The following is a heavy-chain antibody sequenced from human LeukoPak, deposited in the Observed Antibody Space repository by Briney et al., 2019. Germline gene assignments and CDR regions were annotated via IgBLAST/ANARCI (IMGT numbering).Heavy chain of an antibody. Sequence: SETLSLTCTVAGGSISTGDYYWSWTRQPPGKGLEWTGYIYYSGTTYYNPSLKGRISFSMQTSRNQFSLNLRSVTAADTAVYYCARDPVYGSGTFWGQGTLVTVSS. V-gene: IGHV4-30-4*01. CDR3: ARDPVYGSGTF. J-gene: IGHJ4*02. D-gene: IGHD3-10*01. CDR2: IYYSGTT. CDR1: GGSISTGDYY.